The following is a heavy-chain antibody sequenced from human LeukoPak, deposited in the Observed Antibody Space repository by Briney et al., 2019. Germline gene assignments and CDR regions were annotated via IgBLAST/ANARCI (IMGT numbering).Heavy chain of an antibody. D-gene: IGHD1-1*01. CDR3: ARRLRNWKSYDAFDI. Sequence: ASVKVSCKASGFTFTTYYMHWVRQAPGQGREWMGIINPGGGCTSYAQMFQGRVTMTRDMSTSTVYMELSSLRSEDTAVYYCARRLRNWKSYDAFDIWGLGTMVTVSS. J-gene: IGHJ3*02. CDR2: INPGGGCT. V-gene: IGHV1-46*01. CDR1: GFTFTTYY.